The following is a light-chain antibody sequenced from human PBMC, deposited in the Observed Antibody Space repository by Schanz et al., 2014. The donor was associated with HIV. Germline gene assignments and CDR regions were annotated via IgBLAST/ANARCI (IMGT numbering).Light chain of an antibody. CDR3: SSYTSSSTVL. V-gene: IGLV2-14*03. CDR2: GVS. Sequence: QSALTQPASVSGSPGQSITISCTGTRRDIGAYNYVSWYQQYPGKAPQLIIFGVSNRPSGVSTRFSGSKSGNTASLTVSGLQAEDEAEYYCSSYTSSSTVLFGGGTKLTVL. CDR1: RRDIGAYNY. J-gene: IGLJ2*01.